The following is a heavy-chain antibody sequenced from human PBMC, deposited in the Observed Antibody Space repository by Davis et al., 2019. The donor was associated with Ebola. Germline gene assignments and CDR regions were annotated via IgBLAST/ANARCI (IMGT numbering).Heavy chain of an antibody. Sequence: GESLKISCAASGFTFSSYGMHWVRQAPGKGLEWVAVIWYDGSNKYYADSVKGRFTIYRDNSKNTRYLQMNSLRAEDTAVYYCARVGRSRYFDWSSSHYGMDVWGQGTTVTVSS. CDR2: IWYDGSNK. J-gene: IGHJ6*02. CDR1: GFTFSSYG. D-gene: IGHD3-9*01. CDR3: ARVGRSRYFDWSSSHYGMDV. V-gene: IGHV3-33*08.